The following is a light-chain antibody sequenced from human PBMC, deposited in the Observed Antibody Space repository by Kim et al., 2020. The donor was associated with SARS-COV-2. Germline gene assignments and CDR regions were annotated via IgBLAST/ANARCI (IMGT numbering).Light chain of an antibody. Sequence: EIVMTQSPATLSVSPGERATLSCRTSQSVSSNLAWYQQKPGQAPRLLIYGASTRATGIPARFSGSESGTEFTLTISSLQSEDFAVYYCQQYNDWPPRTFGGGTKVDIK. CDR1: QSVSSN. CDR2: GAS. V-gene: IGKV3-15*01. J-gene: IGKJ4*01. CDR3: QQYNDWPPRT.